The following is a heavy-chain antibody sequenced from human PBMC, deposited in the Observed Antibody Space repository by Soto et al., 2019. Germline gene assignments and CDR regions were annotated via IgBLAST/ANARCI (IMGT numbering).Heavy chain of an antibody. D-gene: IGHD6-19*01. CDR1: GCTFTSYY. V-gene: IGHV1-46*03. CDR2: INPSGGST. J-gene: IGHJ5*02. CDR3: ARGLVVAGTWWFDP. Sequence: GPSAKVSCKASGCTFTSYYMHWVRQPPGQGLEWMGIINPSGGSTSYAQKFQGRVTMTRDTSTSTVYMELSSLRSEDTAVYYCARGLVVAGTWWFDPWGQGTLVTVSS.